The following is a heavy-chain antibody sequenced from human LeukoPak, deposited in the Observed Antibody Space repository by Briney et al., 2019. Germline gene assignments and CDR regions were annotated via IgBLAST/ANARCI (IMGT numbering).Heavy chain of an antibody. Sequence: GEPLALCGAASGWGSEKIWMVGVWLAPGKGLKWVGRVKSYNAGGTTHYAAPVKGRFIISRDASKNMLYLQMDSLKTEDTAVYYCTRIQGWGAGSYFLDYWGQGALVTVSS. J-gene: IGHJ4*02. CDR3: TRIQGWGAGSYFLDY. D-gene: IGHD3-10*01. CDR2: VKSYNAGGTT. V-gene: IGHV3-15*01. CDR1: GWGSEKIW.